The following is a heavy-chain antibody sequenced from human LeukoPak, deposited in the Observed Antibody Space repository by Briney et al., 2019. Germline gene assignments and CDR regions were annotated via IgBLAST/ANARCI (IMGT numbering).Heavy chain of an antibody. Sequence: GGSLRLSCAASGFTFSSYGMHWVRQAPGKGLEWVAFIRYDGSNKYYADSVKGRFTISRDNSKNTLYLQMNSLRAEDTAVYYCAKDSTLYYYGSGSLDYFDYWGQGTLVTVSS. CDR2: IRYDGSNK. J-gene: IGHJ4*02. CDR1: GFTFSSYG. V-gene: IGHV3-30*02. D-gene: IGHD3-10*01. CDR3: AKDSTLYYYGSGSLDYFDY.